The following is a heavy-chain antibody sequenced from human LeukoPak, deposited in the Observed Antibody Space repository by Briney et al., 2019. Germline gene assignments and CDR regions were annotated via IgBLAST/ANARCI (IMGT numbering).Heavy chain of an antibody. Sequence: PSETLSLTCTVSGGSISSYYWSWIRQPPGKGLEWIGYIYYSGSTNYNPSLKSRVTISVDTSKNQFSLKLSSVTAADTAVYYCAGTPTYSSSWIFDYWGQGTLVTVSS. V-gene: IGHV4-59*01. D-gene: IGHD6-13*01. CDR3: AGTPTYSSSWIFDY. CDR1: GGSISSYY. J-gene: IGHJ4*02. CDR2: IYYSGST.